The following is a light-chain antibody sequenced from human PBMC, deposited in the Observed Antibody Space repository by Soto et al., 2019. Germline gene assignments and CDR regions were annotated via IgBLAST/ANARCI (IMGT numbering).Light chain of an antibody. CDR2: DAS. CDR3: QQRSNWPAIT. J-gene: IGKJ5*01. Sequence: EIVLTQSPATLSLSPGERATLSCRASQSVSSYLAWHQQKPGQAPRLLIYDASNRATGIPARFSGSGSGTDVTLTISSLEPEDFAVYYCQQRSNWPAITFGQGTRLEIK. V-gene: IGKV3-11*01. CDR1: QSVSSY.